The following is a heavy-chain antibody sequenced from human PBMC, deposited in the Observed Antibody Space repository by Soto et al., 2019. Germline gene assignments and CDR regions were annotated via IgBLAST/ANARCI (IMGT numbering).Heavy chain of an antibody. J-gene: IGHJ5*02. D-gene: IGHD6-19*01. CDR1: GFTFSSYG. CDR2: IWYDGSNK. Sequence: QVQLVESGGGVVQSGRSLRLSCAASGFTFSSYGMHWVRQAPGKGLEWVAVIWYDGSNKYYADSVKGRFTISRDNSKNTLYLQLNSLRAEDTAVYYCESDSGSGWPNNWFDPWGQGTLVTVSS. V-gene: IGHV3-33*01. CDR3: ESDSGSGWPNNWFDP.